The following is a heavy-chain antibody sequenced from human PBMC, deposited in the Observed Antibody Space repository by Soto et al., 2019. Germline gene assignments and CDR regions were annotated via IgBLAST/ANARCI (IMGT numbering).Heavy chain of an antibody. CDR3: TRAGIAVAGPIDY. J-gene: IGHJ4*02. CDR2: IRSKAYGGTT. V-gene: IGHV3-49*03. Sequence: GSLRLSCTASGFTFGDYAMSWFRQAPGKGLEWVGFIRSKAYGGTTEYAASVKGRFTISRDDSKSIAYLQMNSLKTEDTAVYYCTRAGIAVAGPIDYWGQGTLVTVSS. D-gene: IGHD6-19*01. CDR1: GFTFGDYA.